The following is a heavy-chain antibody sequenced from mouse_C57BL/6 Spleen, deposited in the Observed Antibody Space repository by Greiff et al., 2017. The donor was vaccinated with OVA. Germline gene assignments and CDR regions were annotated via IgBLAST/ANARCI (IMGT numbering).Heavy chain of an antibody. D-gene: IGHD1-1*01. CDR1: GFTFSDYY. CDR3: ARDLGYYSYAMDY. V-gene: IGHV5-16*01. Sequence: EVKLVESEGGLVQPGSSMKLSCTASGFTFSDYYMAWVRQVPEKGLEWVANINNDGSSTYYLDSLKSRFIISRDNAKNILYLQMSSLKSEDTATYYCARDLGYYSYAMDYWGQGTSVTVSS. CDR2: INNDGSST. J-gene: IGHJ4*01.